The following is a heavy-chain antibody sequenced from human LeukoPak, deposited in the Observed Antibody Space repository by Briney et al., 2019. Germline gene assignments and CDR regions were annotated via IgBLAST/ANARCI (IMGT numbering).Heavy chain of an antibody. J-gene: IGHJ6*03. CDR1: GFTFSSYS. CDR2: ISSSSSTI. CDR3: ARERYGSGSYYDYYYYYMDV. Sequence: PGGSLRLSCAASGFTFSSYSMNWVRQAPGKGLEWVSYISSSSSTIYCADSVKGRFAISRDNAKNSLYLQMNSLRAEDTAVYYCARERYGSGSYYDYYYYYMDVWGKGTTVTVSS. D-gene: IGHD3-10*01. V-gene: IGHV3-48*04.